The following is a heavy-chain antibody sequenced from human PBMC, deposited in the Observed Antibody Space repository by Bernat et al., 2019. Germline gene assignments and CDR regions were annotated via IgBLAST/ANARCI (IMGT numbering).Heavy chain of an antibody. V-gene: IGHV4-39*01. CDR2: IYYSGST. D-gene: IGHD2-2*01. CDR1: GGSISSSSYY. CDR3: ARQHCSSTSCYVGAYYYGMDV. Sequence: QLQLQESGPGLVKPSETLSLTYTVSGGSISSSSYYWGWIRQPPGKGLEWIGSIYYSGSTYYNPSLKSRVTISVDTSKNQFSLKLSSVTAADTAVYYCARQHCSSTSCYVGAYYYGMDVWGQGTTVTVSS. J-gene: IGHJ6*02.